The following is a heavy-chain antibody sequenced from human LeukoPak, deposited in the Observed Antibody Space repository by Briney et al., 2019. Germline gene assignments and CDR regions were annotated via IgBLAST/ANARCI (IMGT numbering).Heavy chain of an antibody. J-gene: IGHJ3*02. CDR1: GYTFTDYY. CDR3: ARELPRDPNAFDI. CDR2: INPNSGGT. Sequence: ASVKVSCKASGYTFTDYYMHWVRQAPGQGLEWMGWINPNSGGTNYAQNFQGRVTMTRDTSISTAYMELSRLRSDDTAVYYCARELPRDPNAFDIWGQGTMVTVSS. V-gene: IGHV1-2*02.